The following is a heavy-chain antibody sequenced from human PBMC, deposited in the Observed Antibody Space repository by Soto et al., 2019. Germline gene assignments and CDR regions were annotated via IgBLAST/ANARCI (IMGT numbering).Heavy chain of an antibody. V-gene: IGHV1-69*06. D-gene: IGHD7-27*01. CDR2: LIPLCGTT. CDR3: AGGPNWGYRFNS. J-gene: IGHJ5*01. Sequence: QVQLVQSGAEVKKPGSSVKVSCEASGGTFSGHAISWVRQAPGQGPEWMGGLIPLCGTTKHAQNFHERLTSTADKSTRTAYMELTGLRFEDTAIYHFAGGPNWGYRFNSWGQGTLVSVSS. CDR1: GGTFSGHA.